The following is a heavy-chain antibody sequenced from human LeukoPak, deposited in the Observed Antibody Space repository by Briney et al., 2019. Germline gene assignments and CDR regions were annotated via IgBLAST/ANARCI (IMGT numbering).Heavy chain of an antibody. CDR3: AKWGHSGSYYDY. D-gene: IGHD1-26*01. Sequence: GGSLRLSCAASGFTFSNYAMSWVRQAPGKGLDWVSSISVSGGNTYHADSVKGRFTISRDNSKNTLDLQMNSLRAEDTAVYYCAKWGHSGSYYDYWGQGTLVTVSS. CDR2: ISVSGGNT. V-gene: IGHV3-23*01. CDR1: GFTFSNYA. J-gene: IGHJ4*02.